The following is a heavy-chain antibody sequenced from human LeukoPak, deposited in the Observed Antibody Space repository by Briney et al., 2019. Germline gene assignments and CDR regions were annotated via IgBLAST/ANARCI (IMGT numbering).Heavy chain of an antibody. CDR2: IWYDGSNK. D-gene: IGHD6-13*01. Sequence: LSCAASGFTFSSYGMHWVRQAPGKGLEWVAVIWYDGSNKYYADSVKGRFTVSRDNSKNTLYLQMNSLRAEDTAVYYCARGERIADYFDYWGQGTLVTVSS. CDR1: GFTFSSYG. J-gene: IGHJ4*02. CDR3: ARGERIADYFDY. V-gene: IGHV3-33*01.